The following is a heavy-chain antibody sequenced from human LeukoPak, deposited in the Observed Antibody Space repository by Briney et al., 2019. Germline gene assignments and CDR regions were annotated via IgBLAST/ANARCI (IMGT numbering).Heavy chain of an antibody. D-gene: IGHD3-10*01. CDR2: IYYSGST. J-gene: IGHJ6*03. Sequence: SETLSLTCTVSGGSISSSSYYWGWIRQPPGKGLEWIGSIYYSGSTYYNPSLKSRVTISVDTSKNQFSLNLSSVTAADTAVYYCARGTYGSGTPGRYYYYYMDVWGKGTTVTVSS. CDR1: GGSISSSSYY. V-gene: IGHV4-39*07. CDR3: ARGTYGSGTPGRYYYYYMDV.